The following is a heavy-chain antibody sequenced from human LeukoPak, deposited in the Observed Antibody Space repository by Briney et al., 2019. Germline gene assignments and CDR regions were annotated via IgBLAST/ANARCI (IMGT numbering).Heavy chain of an antibody. J-gene: IGHJ6*03. CDR2: IGTTGDT. CDR1: GFTFTTYD. V-gene: IGHV3-13*01. CDR3: ARDRGGGHMDV. D-gene: IGHD2-15*01. Sequence: SGGSLRLSCAASGFTFTTYDMHWVRQATGEGLEWVSAIGTTGDTYYPGSVKGRFTISRENAKNSLYLQMNSLRAGDTAVYYCARDRGGGHMDVWGKGTTVTISS.